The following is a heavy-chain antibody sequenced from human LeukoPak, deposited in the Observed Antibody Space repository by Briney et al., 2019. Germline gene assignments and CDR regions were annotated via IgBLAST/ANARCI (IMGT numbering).Heavy chain of an antibody. J-gene: IGHJ4*02. V-gene: IGHV1-2*04. CDR3: ARDRGGKLERLGDGFDY. CDR1: GYTFTGYY. D-gene: IGHD1-1*01. Sequence: GASVKVSCKASGYTFTGYYMHWVRQAPGQGLEWMGWINPNSGGTNYAQKFQGWVTMTRDTSISTAYMELSRLRSDDTAVYYCARDRGGKLERLGDGFDYWGQGTLVTVSS. CDR2: INPNSGGT.